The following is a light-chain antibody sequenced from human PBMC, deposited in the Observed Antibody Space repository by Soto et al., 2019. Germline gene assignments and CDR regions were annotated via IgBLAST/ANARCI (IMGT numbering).Light chain of an antibody. J-gene: IGKJ1*01. CDR3: QQYNNWPSWT. V-gene: IGKV3-15*01. CDR1: QNVNTN. Sequence: EIMVSQSPATLSVSSGDRATLSCRASQNVNTNFAWYQQKPGQAPRLLIYGASTRATGIPARFSGSGSGTEFTLTIIILQSEDSAVYYCQQYNNWPSWTVGQGTKLDI. CDR2: GAS.